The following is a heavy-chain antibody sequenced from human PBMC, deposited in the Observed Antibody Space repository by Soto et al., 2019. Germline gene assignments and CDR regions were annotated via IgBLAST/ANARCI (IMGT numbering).Heavy chain of an antibody. CDR2: IIPIFGTA. Sequence: QVQLVQSGAEVKKPGSSVKVSCKASGGTFSSYAISWVRQAPGQGLEWMGGIIPIFGTANYAQKFQGRVTITADESTSTAYRELSSLRSEDTAVYYCARGSGYVRSIRNNWFAPWGQGTLVTVSS. D-gene: IGHD5-12*01. CDR1: GGTFSSYA. J-gene: IGHJ5*02. V-gene: IGHV1-69*12. CDR3: ARGSGYVRSIRNNWFAP.